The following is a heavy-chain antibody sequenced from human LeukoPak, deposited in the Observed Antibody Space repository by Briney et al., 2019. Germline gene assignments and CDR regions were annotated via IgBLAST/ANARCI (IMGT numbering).Heavy chain of an antibody. CDR3: AGVRYDTMVRGVINPYNWFDP. D-gene: IGHD3-10*01. V-gene: IGHV1-18*01. CDR1: GYTFTSYG. CDR2: ISAYNGNT. Sequence: EASVKVSCKASGYTFTSYGISWVRQAPGQGLEWMGWISAYNGNTNYAQKLQGRVTMTTDTSTSTAYMELRSLRSDDTAVYYCAGVRYDTMVRGVINPYNWFDPWGQGTLVTVSS. J-gene: IGHJ5*02.